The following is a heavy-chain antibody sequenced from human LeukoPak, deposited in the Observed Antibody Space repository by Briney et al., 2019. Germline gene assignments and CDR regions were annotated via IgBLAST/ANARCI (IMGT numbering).Heavy chain of an antibody. CDR2: IYPGGSDT. CDR3: ARHAPPGSYCSSTSCYYYYYMDV. Sequence: HGESLKISCKGSGYSFTSYWIGWVRQMPGKGLEWMGIIYPGGSDTRYSPSFQGQVTISADKSISTAYLQWSSLKASDTAMYYCARHAPPGSYCSSTSCYYYYYMDVWGKGTTVTVSS. D-gene: IGHD2-2*01. J-gene: IGHJ6*03. CDR1: GYSFTSYW. V-gene: IGHV5-51*01.